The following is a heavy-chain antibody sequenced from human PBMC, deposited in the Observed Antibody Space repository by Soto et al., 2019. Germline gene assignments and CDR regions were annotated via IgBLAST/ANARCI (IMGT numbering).Heavy chain of an antibody. CDR2: IYYSGST. CDR1: GGSISSSSYY. CDR3: ARQSWELLLFDY. V-gene: IGHV4-39*01. Sequence: SETLSLTCTVSGGSISSSSYYWGWIRQPPGKGLEWIGSIYYSGSTYYNPSLKSRVTISVDTSKNQFSLQLTSVTAADTAVYYCARQSWELLLFDYWGQGTLVTVSS. D-gene: IGHD1-26*01. J-gene: IGHJ4*02.